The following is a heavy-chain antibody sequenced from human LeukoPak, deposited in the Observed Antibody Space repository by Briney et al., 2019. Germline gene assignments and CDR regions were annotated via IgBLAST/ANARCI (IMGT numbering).Heavy chain of an antibody. J-gene: IGHJ4*02. D-gene: IGHD3-22*01. CDR2: ISSSSSYI. V-gene: IGHV3-21*01. CDR3: ARDRGYYDNSASDY. CDR1: GFTFSSYS. Sequence: GGSLRLSCAASGFTFSSYSMNWVRQAPGRGLEWVSFISSSSSYIYYADSVKGRFTISRDNAKNSLYLQMNSLRAEGTAVYYCARDRGYYDNSASDYWGQGTLVTVSS.